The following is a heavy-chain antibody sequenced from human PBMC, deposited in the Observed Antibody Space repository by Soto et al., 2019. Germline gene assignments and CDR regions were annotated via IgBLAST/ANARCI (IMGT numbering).Heavy chain of an antibody. J-gene: IGHJ5*02. CDR2: IYGNDVK. V-gene: IGHV2-5*01. CDR1: GFSLTTESGA. Sequence: QITLKESGPTLVEPTQTLTLTCTFSGFSLTTESGAVGWLRQPPGKALEWLAIIYGNDVKHYSPSLKTRLASTKDTSRNQVVLTMTNMDPVDTATYYCAHRRIIATRWWFDPWGQGTLVTVSS. D-gene: IGHD6-6*01. CDR3: AHRRIIATRWWFDP.